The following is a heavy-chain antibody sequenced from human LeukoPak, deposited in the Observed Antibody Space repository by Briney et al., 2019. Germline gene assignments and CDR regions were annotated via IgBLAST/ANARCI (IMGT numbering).Heavy chain of an antibody. D-gene: IGHD5-12*01. CDR3: ARRWLFDF. Sequence: PGGSLRLSCAASGFTFSSYGMHWVRQAPGKGLEWVAVISYDGSDKYYADSVKGRFTISRDNSKNTLYLQMNSLRAEDTAVYYCARRWLFDFWGQGTLVTVSS. CDR1: GFTFSSYG. V-gene: IGHV3-30*03. CDR2: ISYDGSDK. J-gene: IGHJ4*02.